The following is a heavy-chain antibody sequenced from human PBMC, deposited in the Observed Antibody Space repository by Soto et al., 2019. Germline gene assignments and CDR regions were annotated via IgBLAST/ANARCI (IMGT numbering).Heavy chain of an antibody. CDR3: ARGVGRSSWTSFDS. CDR1: GGSISSDY. V-gene: IGHV4-4*07. J-gene: IGHJ4*02. CDR2: IYISENT. D-gene: IGHD6-13*01. Sequence: QVQLQESGPGLVKPSETLSLTCTVSGGSISSDYWSWIRQPAGKGLEWIVRIYISENTHYNPSLPSRVSMSLATSKNQLSLNLSSVTASDTAVYYWARGVGRSSWTSFDSWGQGTLVTVSA.